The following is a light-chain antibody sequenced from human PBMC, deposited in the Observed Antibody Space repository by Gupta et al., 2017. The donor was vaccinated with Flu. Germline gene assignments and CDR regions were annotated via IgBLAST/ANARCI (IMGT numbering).Light chain of an antibody. Sequence: QSALTQPASVPGSPGQSIPFPCSGTSSDIGSYDSVSWYQPHPGKAPKLQIYEVSNRPSGVSSRFSASKSGNTASLTISGLQAEDEADYYCSSFTRTSTWMFGGGTKLTVL. CDR3: SSFTRTSTWM. CDR2: EVS. J-gene: IGLJ3*02. V-gene: IGLV2-14*01. CDR1: SSDIGSYDS.